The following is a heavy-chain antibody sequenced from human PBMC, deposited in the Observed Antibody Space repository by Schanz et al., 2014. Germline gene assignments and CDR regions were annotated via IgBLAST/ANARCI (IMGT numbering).Heavy chain of an antibody. D-gene: IGHD1-26*01. CDR3: VKDLQRELLRDDHYYGMDV. CDR2: TSTDGTKT. J-gene: IGHJ6*02. V-gene: IGHV3-30*18. CDR1: RLTFANED. Sequence: EQMVESGGGLVKPGGSLILSCAASRLTFANEDIHWVRQAPGKGLEKVAVTSTDGTKTYYAASVKGRFTTSRDNSKNTMYLQMNSLRAEDTAVYYCVKDLQRELLRDDHYYGMDVWGQGTTVTVSS.